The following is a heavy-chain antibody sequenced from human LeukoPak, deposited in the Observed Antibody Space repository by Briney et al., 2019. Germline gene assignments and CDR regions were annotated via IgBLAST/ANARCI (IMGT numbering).Heavy chain of an antibody. CDR3: ARRAAALDS. Sequence: PSETLSLTCSVSGASISRYYWSWIRQPRGKGLEWIGYFHHSGNTNYSPSLSSRITMSVDTSKNQFSLRLNSVTAADTAIYYCARRAAALDSWGQGTLVTVSS. CDR1: GASISRYY. CDR2: FHHSGNT. V-gene: IGHV4-59*12. D-gene: IGHD6-13*01. J-gene: IGHJ4*02.